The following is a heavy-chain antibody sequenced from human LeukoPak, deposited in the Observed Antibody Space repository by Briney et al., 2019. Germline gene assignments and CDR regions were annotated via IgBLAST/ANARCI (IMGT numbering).Heavy chain of an antibody. Sequence: GGSLRLSCVASGFTVSSNYMSWVRQAPGKGLEWVSVIYSGGSTYYADSVKGRFTISRDNSKNTLYLQMNSLRAEDTAVYYCARRIAYCGGDCWYYFDYWGQGTLVTVSS. CDR1: GFTVSSNY. J-gene: IGHJ4*02. CDR2: IYSGGST. D-gene: IGHD2-21*02. V-gene: IGHV3-66*01. CDR3: ARRIAYCGGDCWYYFDY.